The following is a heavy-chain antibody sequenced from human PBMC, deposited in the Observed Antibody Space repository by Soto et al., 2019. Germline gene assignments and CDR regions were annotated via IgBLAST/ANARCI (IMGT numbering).Heavy chain of an antibody. D-gene: IGHD3-16*01. J-gene: IGHJ6*01. Sequence: SCIRKKPGEGLEWIGYIYYSGSTNYNPSLKSRVTISVDTSKNQFSLKLSSVTAADTAVYYCARHNGPLYVGYYYDLDIWGEAPTVTVPS. V-gene: IGHV4-59*08. CDR2: IYYSGST. CDR3: ARHNGPLYVGYYYDLDI.